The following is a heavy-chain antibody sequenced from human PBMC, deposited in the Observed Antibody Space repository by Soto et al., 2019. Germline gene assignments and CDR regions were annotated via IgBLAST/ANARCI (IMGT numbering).Heavy chain of an antibody. CDR1: GFTFSSYD. V-gene: IGHV3-13*05. CDR3: ARGSFGAGSFRAYMDV. Sequence: EVQLVESGGDLVQPGGSLRLSCAASGFTFSSYDMHWVRQAAGKGLEWVSAIGTAGDPYYTDSAKGGFTISRENAQNSLFLQMNSLRAGDTAVYYCARGSFGAGSFRAYMDVWGRGTTVTVSS. D-gene: IGHD3-10*01. J-gene: IGHJ6*03. CDR2: IGTAGDP.